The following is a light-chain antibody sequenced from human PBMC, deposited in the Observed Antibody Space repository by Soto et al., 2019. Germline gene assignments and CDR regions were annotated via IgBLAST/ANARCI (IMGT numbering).Light chain of an antibody. CDR3: SSFSSSTTRV. CDR1: SSDVGGYSH. J-gene: IGLJ1*01. CDR2: DVT. V-gene: IGLV2-11*01. Sequence: QSALTQPRSVSGSPGQSVTISCTGSSSDVGGYSHVSWFQQHPGKAPKLMIYDVTKRPSGVPDRFSGSKSGNTASLTISGLQAEDEADYYCSSFSSSTTRVFGTGTKLTVL.